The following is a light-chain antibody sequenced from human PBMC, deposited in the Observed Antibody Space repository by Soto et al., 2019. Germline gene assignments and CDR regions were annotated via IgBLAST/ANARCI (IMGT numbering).Light chain of an antibody. CDR2: KAS. J-gene: IGKJ1*01. Sequence: DIQTTQSPSTLSASVGDRVTITCRASQSISSWLAWYQQKPGKAPNLLIYKASTLESGVPSRFSGSGSGTEFTLTISSVQPDDFATYYCQQYNSFSLTFGQGTKVDIK. CDR1: QSISSW. V-gene: IGKV1-5*03. CDR3: QQYNSFSLT.